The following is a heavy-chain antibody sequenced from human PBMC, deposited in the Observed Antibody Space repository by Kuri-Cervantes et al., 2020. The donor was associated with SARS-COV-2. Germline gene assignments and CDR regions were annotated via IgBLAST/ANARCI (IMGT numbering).Heavy chain of an antibody. V-gene: IGHV4-38-2*01. J-gene: IGHJ6*03. CDR2: IYHSGST. CDR3: ARYGVYYYYYYMDV. Sequence: SETLSLTCAVSRYSISSGYYWGWIRQPPGKGLEWIGSIYHSGSTYYNPSLKSRVTISVDTSKNQFSLKLSSVTAADTAVYYCARYGVYYYYYYMDVWGKGTTVTVSS. CDR1: RYSISSGYY. D-gene: IGHD3-3*01.